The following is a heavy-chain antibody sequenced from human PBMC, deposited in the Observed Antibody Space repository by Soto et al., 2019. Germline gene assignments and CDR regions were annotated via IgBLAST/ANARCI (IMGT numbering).Heavy chain of an antibody. J-gene: IGHJ4*02. Sequence: QVQLVESGGGVVQPGRSLRLSCAASGFSFSTHGMHWVRQAPGKGLEWVALISYDGSNKYYADSVKGRFTISRDNSKNTLYLQMNSLRAEDTAVYYCAKDGAELLRGRYFDYWGQGTLVTVSS. CDR2: ISYDGSNK. CDR3: AKDGAELLRGRYFDY. V-gene: IGHV3-30*18. CDR1: GFSFSTHG. D-gene: IGHD1-26*01.